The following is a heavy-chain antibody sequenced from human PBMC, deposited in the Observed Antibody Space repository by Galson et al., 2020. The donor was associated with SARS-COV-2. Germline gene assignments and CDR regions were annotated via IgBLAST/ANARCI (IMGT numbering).Heavy chain of an antibody. CDR1: GGSIRGTSYY. CDR2: IHSSGST. D-gene: IGHD4-17*01. V-gene: IGHV4-61*02. CDR3: ARLHYGEYAREALDI. Sequence: SETLSLTCAVSGGSIRGTSYYWSWIRQPAGKGLEWIGRIHSSGSTNYNPSLKSRVTISGDRSKNQFSLRLSSVTAADTAVYYCARLHYGEYAREALDIWGPGTRVTVAS. J-gene: IGHJ3*02.